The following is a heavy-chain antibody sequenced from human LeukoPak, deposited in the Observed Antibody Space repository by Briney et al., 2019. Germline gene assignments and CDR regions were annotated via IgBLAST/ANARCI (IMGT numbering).Heavy chain of an antibody. CDR1: GGTFSSYV. CDR2: IIPILGIA. D-gene: IGHD3-10*01. V-gene: IGHV1-69*04. J-gene: IGHJ3*02. Sequence: ASVKVSCKASGGTFSSYVISWVRQAPGQGLEWMGRIIPILGIANYAQKFQGRVTITADKSTSTAYMELSSLRSEDTAVYYCARSGRFGELLHDAFDIWGQGTMVTVSS. CDR3: ARSGRFGELLHDAFDI.